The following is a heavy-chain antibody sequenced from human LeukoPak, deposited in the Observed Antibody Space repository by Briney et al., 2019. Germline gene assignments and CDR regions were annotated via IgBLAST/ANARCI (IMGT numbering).Heavy chain of an antibody. D-gene: IGHD2-2*01. CDR1: GFSFNYYD. CDR3: ARADCSSSTCYLRRSWFDP. V-gene: IGHV3-21*01. Sequence: GGSLRLSCAGSGFSFNYYDMNWVRQAPGKGLEWVSSISLKIDFIYYLDSVRGRSTISRDNAENSLYLQMNSLRAQDTAVYYCARADCSSSTCYLRRSWFDPWGQGPLVTVSS. J-gene: IGHJ5*02. CDR2: ISLKIDFI.